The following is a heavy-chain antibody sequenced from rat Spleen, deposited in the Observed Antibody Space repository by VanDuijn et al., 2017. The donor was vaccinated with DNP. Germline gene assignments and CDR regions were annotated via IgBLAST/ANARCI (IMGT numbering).Heavy chain of an antibody. Sequence: EVQLVESGGDLVQPGRSLKLSCVTSGFTFTDYWMTWIRQVPGKGLEWVASITSSGGTSYYVDSVKGRFTISRDNVRNTLYLQMNSLRSEETATYYCARYITGIVFDYWGQGVMVTVSS. D-gene: IGHD1-6*01. J-gene: IGHJ2*01. CDR1: GFTFTDYW. CDR2: ITSSGGTS. CDR3: ARYITGIVFDY. V-gene: IGHV5-31*01.